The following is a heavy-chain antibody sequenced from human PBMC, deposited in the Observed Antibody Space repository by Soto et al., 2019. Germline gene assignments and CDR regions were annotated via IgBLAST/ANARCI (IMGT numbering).Heavy chain of an antibody. CDR3: AREGLGARSYYYYGMDL. CDR1: GGSISSYY. CDR2: IYTSGST. Sequence: SETLSLTCTVSGGSISSYYWSWIRQPAGKGLEWIGRIYTSGSTNYNPSLKSRVTMSVDTSKNQFSLKLSSVTAADTAVYYCAREGLGARSYYYYGMDLWGQGTTVTVSS. J-gene: IGHJ6*02. V-gene: IGHV4-4*07. D-gene: IGHD3-16*01.